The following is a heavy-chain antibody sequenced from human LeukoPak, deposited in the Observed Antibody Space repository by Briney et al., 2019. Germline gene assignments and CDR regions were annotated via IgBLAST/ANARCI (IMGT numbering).Heavy chain of an antibody. J-gene: IGHJ4*02. CDR2: ISGSGGST. CDR3: AKPLVAGGDY. V-gene: IGHV3-23*01. Sequence: GSLRLSCAASGFTFSGYGMHWVRQAPGKGLEWVSAISGSGGSTYYADSVKGRFTISRDNSKNTLYLQMNSLRAEDTAVYYCAKPLVAGGDYWGQGTLVTVSS. D-gene: IGHD6-19*01. CDR1: GFTFSGYG.